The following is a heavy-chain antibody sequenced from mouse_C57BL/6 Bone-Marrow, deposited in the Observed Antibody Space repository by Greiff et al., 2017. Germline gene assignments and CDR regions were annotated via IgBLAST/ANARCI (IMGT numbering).Heavy chain of an antibody. V-gene: IGHV1-81*01. D-gene: IGHD2-4*01. CDR3: ARSGDYDGFAY. J-gene: IGHJ3*01. CDR2: IYPRSGNT. Sequence: VKLVESGAELARPGASVKLSCKASGYTFPSYGISWVKQRTGQGLEWIGEIYPRSGNTYYNEKFKGKATLTADKSSSTAYMELRSLTSEDSAVYFCARSGDYDGFAYWGQGTLVTVSA. CDR1: GYTFPSYG.